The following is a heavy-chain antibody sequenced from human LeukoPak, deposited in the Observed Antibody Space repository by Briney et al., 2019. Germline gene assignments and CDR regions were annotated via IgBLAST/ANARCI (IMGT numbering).Heavy chain of an antibody. Sequence: GGSLRLSCAASGFTFSSYSVNWVRQAPGKGLEWVSSITSSSTYIYFADSVKGRFTISRDNAKNSLYLQMNSLRAEDTAVYYCARAGVVDFTNYGSATFDYWGQGTLVTVSS. CDR2: ITSSSTYI. CDR3: ARAGVVDFTNYGSATFDY. CDR1: GFTFSSYS. V-gene: IGHV3-21*01. J-gene: IGHJ4*02. D-gene: IGHD4-11*01.